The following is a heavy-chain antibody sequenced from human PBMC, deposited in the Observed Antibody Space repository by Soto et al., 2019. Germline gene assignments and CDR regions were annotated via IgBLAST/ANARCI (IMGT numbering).Heavy chain of an antibody. V-gene: IGHV4-59*01. Sequence: PSETLSLTCTVSGGSISRYYWSWIRQPPGKGLEWIGYLYNTGSTIYNPSLESRVTISVDTSKNQFSLKLSSVTAADTAVYYCGRAYGGYADYWGQGALVTVSS. CDR2: LYNTGST. J-gene: IGHJ4*02. CDR1: GGSISRYY. D-gene: IGHD5-12*01. CDR3: GRAYGGYADY.